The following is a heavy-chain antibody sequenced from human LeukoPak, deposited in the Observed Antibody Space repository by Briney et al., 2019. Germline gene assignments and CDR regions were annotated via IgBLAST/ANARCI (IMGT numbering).Heavy chain of an antibody. D-gene: IGHD1-26*01. CDR2: IKQDGSEK. Sequence: GGSLRLSCAASGFTFSSYWMSWVRQAPGKGLEWVANIKQDGSEKYYVDSVKGRFTISRDNAKNSLYLQMNSLRAEDTAVYYCAKDSGARAPGYWGQGTLVTVSS. V-gene: IGHV3-7*03. J-gene: IGHJ4*02. CDR1: GFTFSSYW. CDR3: AKDSGARAPGY.